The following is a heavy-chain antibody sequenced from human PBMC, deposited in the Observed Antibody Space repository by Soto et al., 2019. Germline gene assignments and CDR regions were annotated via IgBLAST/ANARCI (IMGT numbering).Heavy chain of an antibody. Sequence: QSQTLSLTCAISGDSVSSNSAAWNWIRQSPSRGLEWLGRTYYRSKWYNDYAVSVKSRITINPDTSKNQFSLQLNSVTPEDTAVYYCARDAIIAVAGDYYFDYWGQGTLVTVSS. D-gene: IGHD6-19*01. J-gene: IGHJ4*02. CDR1: GDSVSSNSAA. CDR2: TYYRSKWYN. CDR3: ARDAIIAVAGDYYFDY. V-gene: IGHV6-1*01.